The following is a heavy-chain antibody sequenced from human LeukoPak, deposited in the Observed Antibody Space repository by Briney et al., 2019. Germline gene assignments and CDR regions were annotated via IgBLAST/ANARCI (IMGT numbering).Heavy chain of an antibody. CDR2: IYTSGST. Sequence: SQTLSLTCTVSGGSISSGSYYWSWIRQPAGKGLEWIGRIYTSGSTNYNPSLKSRVTISVDTPKNQFSLKLSSVTAADTAVYYCAREVVSAAKYDYWGQGTLVTVSS. CDR3: AREVVSAAKYDY. V-gene: IGHV4-61*02. J-gene: IGHJ4*02. CDR1: GGSISSGSYY. D-gene: IGHD2-2*01.